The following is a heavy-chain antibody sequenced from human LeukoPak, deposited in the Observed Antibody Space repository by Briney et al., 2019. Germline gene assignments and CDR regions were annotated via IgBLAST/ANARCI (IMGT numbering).Heavy chain of an antibody. V-gene: IGHV3-23*01. Sequence: GGSLRLSCAASGFTFSSYAMSWVRQAPGKGLEWVSAISGSGGSTYYADSVKGRFTISRDNSKNTLYLQMNSLRAEDMAVYYCANLGLGVVIGDNWFDPWGQGTLVTVSS. CDR3: ANLGLGVVIGDNWFDP. D-gene: IGHD3-22*01. J-gene: IGHJ5*02. CDR2: ISGSGGST. CDR1: GFTFSSYA.